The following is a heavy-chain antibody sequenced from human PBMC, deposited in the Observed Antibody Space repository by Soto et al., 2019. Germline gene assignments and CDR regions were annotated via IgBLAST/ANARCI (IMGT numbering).Heavy chain of an antibody. J-gene: IGHJ5*02. CDR3: ARAGYGDYVYWFDP. D-gene: IGHD4-17*01. Sequence: QVQLQESGPGLVKPSQTLSLTCTVSGGSISSGGYYWSCIRQHPGKGLEWIGYISYSGSTYYNPSLNSRVNKPVDSSKSQFSLKLSAVTAADTAVYYCARAGYGDYVYWFDPWGQGTLVTVSS. CDR2: ISYSGST. CDR1: GGSISSGGYY. V-gene: IGHV4-31*03.